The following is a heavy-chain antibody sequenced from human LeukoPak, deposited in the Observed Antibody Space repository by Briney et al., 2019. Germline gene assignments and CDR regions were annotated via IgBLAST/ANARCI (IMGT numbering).Heavy chain of an antibody. CDR2: IYHSGST. Sequence: SETLSLTCTVSGASIRSGDYYWSWIRQPPGKGLEWIGYIYHSGSTYYNPSLKSRVTISVDRSKNQFSLKLSSVTAADTAVYYCARDSWGDGYFDYWGQGTLVTVSS. V-gene: IGHV4-30-2*01. CDR3: ARDSWGDGYFDY. CDR1: GASIRSGDYY. D-gene: IGHD5-24*01. J-gene: IGHJ4*02.